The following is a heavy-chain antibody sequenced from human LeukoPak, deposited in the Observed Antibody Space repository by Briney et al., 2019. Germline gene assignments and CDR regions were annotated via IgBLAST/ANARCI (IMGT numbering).Heavy chain of an antibody. D-gene: IGHD2-21*01. V-gene: IGHV3-23*01. J-gene: IGHJ4*02. CDR2: ISGSGGST. Sequence: GGSLRLSCAASGFTFSSYAMSWVRRAPGKGLEWVSAISGSGGSTYYADSVKGRFTISRDNSKNTLYLQMNSLRAEDTAVYYCAKGAYCGGDCYVSDYWGQGTLVTVSS. CDR3: AKGAYCGGDCYVSDY. CDR1: GFTFSSYA.